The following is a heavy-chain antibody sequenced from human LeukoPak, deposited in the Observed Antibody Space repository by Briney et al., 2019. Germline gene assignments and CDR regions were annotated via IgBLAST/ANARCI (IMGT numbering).Heavy chain of an antibody. D-gene: IGHD3-16*01. J-gene: IGHJ6*03. CDR2: IWYGGSNK. CDR1: GFTFSSYG. V-gene: IGHV3-30*02. CDR3: AKDWGYYYYYMDV. Sequence: GGSLRLSCAASGFTFSSYGMHWVRQAPGKGLEWVAVIWYGGSNKYYADSVKGRFTISRDNSKNTLYLQMNSLRAEDTAVYYCAKDWGYYYYYMDVWGKGTTVTVSS.